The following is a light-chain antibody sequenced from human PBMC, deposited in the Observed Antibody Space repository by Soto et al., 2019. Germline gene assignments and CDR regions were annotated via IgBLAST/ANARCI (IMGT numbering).Light chain of an antibody. Sequence: DVVMTQSPLSLPVTLGQPASISCRSSQSLVYSDGNTYLNWFQQRPGQSPRRLIYKVSNRDSGVPDRCSGSGSCTDFTLKSSRVEAEDFGVYYCMQGTHWSMYTFGQRTKLEIK. CDR1: QSLVYSDGNTY. J-gene: IGKJ2*01. CDR3: MQGTHWSMYT. CDR2: KVS. V-gene: IGKV2-30*01.